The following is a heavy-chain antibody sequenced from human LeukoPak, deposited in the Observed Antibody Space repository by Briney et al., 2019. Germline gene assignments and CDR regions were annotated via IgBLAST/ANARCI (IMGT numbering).Heavy chain of an antibody. CDR1: GYSISSGCY. CDR2: IYHSGST. CDR3: ARAGSNYYGSGSSFDY. V-gene: IGHV4-38-2*02. D-gene: IGHD3-10*01. Sequence: SETLSLTCTVSGYSISSGCYWGWIRQPPGKGLEWIGSIYHSGSTYYNPSLKSRVTISVDTSKNQFSLKLSSVTAADTAVYYCARAGSNYYGSGSSFDYWGQGTLVTVSS. J-gene: IGHJ4*02.